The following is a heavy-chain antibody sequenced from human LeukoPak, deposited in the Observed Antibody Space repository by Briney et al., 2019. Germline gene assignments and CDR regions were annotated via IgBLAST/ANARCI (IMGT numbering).Heavy chain of an antibody. D-gene: IGHD3-22*01. Sequence: GGSLRLSCAASGFTFSSYAMSWVRQAPGKGLEWVSAISGSGGSTYYADSVKGRFTISRDNSKNTLYLQMNSLRAEDTAVYYCAKDQYYYDSSGPYYFDYWGQGTLVTVSS. CDR2: ISGSGGST. V-gene: IGHV3-23*01. CDR1: GFTFSSYA. CDR3: AKDQYYYDSSGPYYFDY. J-gene: IGHJ4*02.